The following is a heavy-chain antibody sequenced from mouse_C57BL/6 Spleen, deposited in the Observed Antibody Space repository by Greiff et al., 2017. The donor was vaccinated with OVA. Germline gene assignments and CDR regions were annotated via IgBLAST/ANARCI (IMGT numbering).Heavy chain of an antibody. D-gene: IGHD2-1*01. J-gene: IGHJ4*01. CDR2: ISYDGSN. V-gene: IGHV3-6*01. CDR1: GYSITSGYY. Sequence: EVKLQESGPGLVKPSQSLSLTCSVTGYSITSGYYWNWLRQFPGNKLEWMGYISYDGSNNYNPSLKNRISITRDTSKNQFFLKLNSVTTEDTATYYCARARDGTAMDYWGQGTSVTVSS. CDR3: ARARDGTAMDY.